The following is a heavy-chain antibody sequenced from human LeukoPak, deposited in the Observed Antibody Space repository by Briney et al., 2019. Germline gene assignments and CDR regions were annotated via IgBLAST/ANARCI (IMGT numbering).Heavy chain of an antibody. D-gene: IGHD4-23*01. CDR2: ISSSGSTI. V-gene: IGHV3-48*03. Sequence: PGGSLRLSCAASGFTFSSYELNWVRQAPGKGLEWVSYISSSGSTIKYADSVKGRFTISRDNSKNTLYLQMNSLRAEDTAVYYCARGAHKRDDYGGFLDYWGQGTLVTVSS. J-gene: IGHJ4*02. CDR3: ARGAHKRDDYGGFLDY. CDR1: GFTFSSYE.